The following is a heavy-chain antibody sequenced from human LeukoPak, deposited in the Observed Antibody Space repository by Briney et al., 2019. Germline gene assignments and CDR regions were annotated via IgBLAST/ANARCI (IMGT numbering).Heavy chain of an antibody. J-gene: IGHJ6*02. CDR2: IHPMFGIA. D-gene: IGHD5-12*01. V-gene: IGHV1-69*17. CDR3: ARGRNRGHKNYYYGIDV. CDR1: RGIVSSYA. Sequence: SVNVSCQASRGIVSSYAISGVRQPPGRGVGWMGRIHPMFGIANYAQKFQSRGTITADKSTSTVYMELSSLRSEDTAVYYCARGRNRGHKNYYYGIDVWGQGTTVTVSS.